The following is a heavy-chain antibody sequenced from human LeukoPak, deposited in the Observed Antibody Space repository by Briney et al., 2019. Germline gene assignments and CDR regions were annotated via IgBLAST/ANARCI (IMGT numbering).Heavy chain of an antibody. V-gene: IGHV1-2*06. Sequence: PSVKVSCRASGYTFTAYYIHWLRQAPGQGLEWMGRINPNSDYTDYAQNFQGRVTMTRDTSISTAYMEVRRLRSDDTAVYYCARVSYGNDATPFDYWGQGTLVTVSS. CDR2: INPNSDYT. J-gene: IGHJ4*02. D-gene: IGHD3-16*01. CDR3: ARVSYGNDATPFDY. CDR1: GYTFTAYY.